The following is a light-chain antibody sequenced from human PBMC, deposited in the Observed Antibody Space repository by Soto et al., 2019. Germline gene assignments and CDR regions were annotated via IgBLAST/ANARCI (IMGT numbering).Light chain of an antibody. J-gene: IGKJ3*01. CDR1: QSVSSSY. CDR2: GES. V-gene: IGKV3-20*01. CDR3: QQYGRSPFT. Sequence: EIGLTQSPGTLSLSPGERATLSCRASQSVSSSYLAWYQQKPGQAPRLLIYGESSRATGIPGRFSGSGSGTDFTVTISRLEPEDFAVYYCQQYGRSPFTFGPGTKVDIK.